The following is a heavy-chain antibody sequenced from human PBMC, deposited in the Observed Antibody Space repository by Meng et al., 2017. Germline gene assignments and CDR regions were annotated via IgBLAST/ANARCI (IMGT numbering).Heavy chain of an antibody. Sequence: ASVNVSRQVCGYTLTELSMHWVRQAPGKGLEWMGGFDPEDGETIYAQKLQGRVTMTEDTSTDTAYMELSSLRSEDTAVYYCATDRYCSGGCCYRVRYFDYWGQGTLVTVSS. CDR3: ATDRYCSGGCCYRVRYFDY. D-gene: IGHD2-15*01. V-gene: IGHV1-24*01. CDR2: FDPEDGET. J-gene: IGHJ4*02. CDR1: GYTLTELS.